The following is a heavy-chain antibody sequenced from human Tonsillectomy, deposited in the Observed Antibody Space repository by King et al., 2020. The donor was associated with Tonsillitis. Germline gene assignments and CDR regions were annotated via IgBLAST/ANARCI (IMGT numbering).Heavy chain of an antibody. CDR3: GGGGSIRITFGGVIGIQNQI. J-gene: IGHJ3*02. CDR1: GYSISSGYY. D-gene: IGHD3-16*02. CDR2: IYHSGST. Sequence: QLQESGPGLVKPSETLSLTCAVSGYSISSGYYWGWIRQPPGKGLEWIGSIYHSGSTYYNPSLKSRVTISVDTSKNQFSLKLSSVTAADTAVYYCGGGGSIRITFGGVIGIQNQIWGQGTMVTVSS. V-gene: IGHV4-38-2*01.